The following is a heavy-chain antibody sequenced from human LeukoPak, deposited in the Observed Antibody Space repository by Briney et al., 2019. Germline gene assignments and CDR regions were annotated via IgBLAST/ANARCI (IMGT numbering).Heavy chain of an antibody. D-gene: IGHD2-21*01. Sequence: SVKVSCKASGGTFSSYAISWVRQAPGQGLEWMGGIIPIFGTANYAQKFQGRVTITADESTSTAYMELSSLRSEDTAVYYCARDHCGGNCYPRADAFDIWGQGTMVTVSS. CDR1: GGTFSSYA. CDR2: IIPIFGTA. J-gene: IGHJ3*02. V-gene: IGHV1-69*13. CDR3: ARDHCGGNCYPRADAFDI.